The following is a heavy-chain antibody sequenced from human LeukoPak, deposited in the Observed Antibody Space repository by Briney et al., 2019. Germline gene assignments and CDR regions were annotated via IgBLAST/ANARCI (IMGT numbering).Heavy chain of an antibody. CDR3: AKGRCGGGSCSYYFDY. CDR2: ISGSGGST. Sequence: GGSLRLSCVASGFTFSSYAMSWVRQAPGRGLEWVSDISGSGGSTYYADSVKGRFTASRDNSKNTLYLQMNSLRVEDMAVYYCAKGRCGGGSCSYYFDYWGQGTLVTVSS. V-gene: IGHV3-23*01. D-gene: IGHD2-15*01. J-gene: IGHJ4*02. CDR1: GFTFSSYA.